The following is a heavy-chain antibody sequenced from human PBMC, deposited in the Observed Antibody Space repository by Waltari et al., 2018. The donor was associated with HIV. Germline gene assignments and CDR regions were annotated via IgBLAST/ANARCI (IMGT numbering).Heavy chain of an antibody. V-gene: IGHV3-21*01. D-gene: IGHD1-26*01. Sequence: EVQLVESGGGLVKSGGSLRLSCAASGFTFSSYTMNWVRQAPGKGLEGVSFFSGSSTSISYADSVKGRFTIARDNAKNSLYLQMNSLRAEDTAVYYCARASMWGFDYWGQGTMVTVSS. CDR1: GFTFSSYT. CDR3: ARASMWGFDY. CDR2: FSGSSTSI. J-gene: IGHJ4*02.